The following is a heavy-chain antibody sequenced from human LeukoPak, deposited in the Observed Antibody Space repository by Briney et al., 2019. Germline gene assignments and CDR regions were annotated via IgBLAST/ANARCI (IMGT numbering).Heavy chain of an antibody. Sequence: GGSLRLSCAASGFTFSNYAMHWVRQAPGKGLEYLSAINGNGGSTYYATSVKGKFTITRDNSKNTLYLQMDSLSAEDMAVFYCARSLGAGSYLDFWGQGTLVNVSS. CDR2: INGNGGST. CDR3: ARSLGAGSYLDF. CDR1: GFTFSNYA. D-gene: IGHD3-10*02. V-gene: IGHV3-64*01. J-gene: IGHJ4*02.